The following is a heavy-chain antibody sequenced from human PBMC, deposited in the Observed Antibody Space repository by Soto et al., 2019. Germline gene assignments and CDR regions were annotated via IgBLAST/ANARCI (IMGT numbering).Heavy chain of an antibody. CDR2: IWYDGSNK. CDR1: GFTFSSYG. Sequence: GGSLRLSCAASGFTFSSYGMHWVRQAPGKGLEWVAVIWYDGSNKYYADSVKGRFTISRDNSKNTLYLQMNSLRAEDTAVYYCARGPPGYYYGMDVWGQGTTVTVSS. V-gene: IGHV3-33*01. J-gene: IGHJ6*02. CDR3: ARGPPGYYYGMDV.